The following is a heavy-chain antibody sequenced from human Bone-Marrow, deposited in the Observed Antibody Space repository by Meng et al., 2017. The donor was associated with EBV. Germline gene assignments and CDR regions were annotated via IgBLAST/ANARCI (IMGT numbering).Heavy chain of an antibody. CDR1: GYTFTSYG. CDR3: ARDADYGSGSYGVLIDY. J-gene: IGHJ4*02. Sequence: QGRLVQSGAEVKKPGASVKVSCKASGYTFTSYGISWVRQAPGQGLEWMGWISAYNAHTNYAQKLQGRVTMTTDTSTRTTYMELRSLRSDDTAVYYCARDADYGSGSYGVLIDYWGQGTLVTVSS. V-gene: IGHV1-18*01. CDR2: ISAYNAHT. D-gene: IGHD3-10*01.